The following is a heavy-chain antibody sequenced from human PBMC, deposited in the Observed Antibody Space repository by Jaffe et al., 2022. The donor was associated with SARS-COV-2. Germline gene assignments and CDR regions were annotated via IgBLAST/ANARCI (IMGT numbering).Heavy chain of an antibody. CDR1: GGSISSYY. Sequence: QVQLQESGPGLVKPSETLSLTCTVSGGSISSYYWSWIRQPPGKGLEWIGYIYYSGSTNYNPSLKSRVTISVDTSKNQFSLKLSSVTAADTAVYYCARDLRDGYCSGGSCYNWFDPWGQGTLVTVSS. J-gene: IGHJ5*02. D-gene: IGHD2-15*01. CDR3: ARDLRDGYCSGGSCYNWFDP. CDR2: IYYSGST. V-gene: IGHV4-59*01.